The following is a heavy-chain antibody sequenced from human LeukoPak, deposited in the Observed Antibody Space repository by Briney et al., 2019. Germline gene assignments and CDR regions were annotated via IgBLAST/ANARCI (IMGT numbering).Heavy chain of an antibody. CDR2: IYHSGST. V-gene: IGHV4-38-2*02. D-gene: IGHD4-23*01. CDR1: GYSISSGYY. CDR3: ARLRRWNFDY. Sequence: SETLSLTCTVSGYSISSGYYWGWIRQPPGKGLEWIGSIYHSGSTYYNPSLESRVTISVDTSKNQFSLKLSSVTAADTAVYYCARLRRWNFDYWGQGTLVTVSS. J-gene: IGHJ4*02.